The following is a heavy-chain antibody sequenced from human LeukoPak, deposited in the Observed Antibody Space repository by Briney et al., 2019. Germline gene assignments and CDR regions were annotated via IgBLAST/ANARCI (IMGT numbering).Heavy chain of an antibody. CDR2: ISSSVITV. Sequence: GGSLRLSCAASGFTFSSYEMNWVRQALGQGLEWVSHISSSVITVYYADSVKGRFTISRDNAKSSLYLQMNSLRAEDTAVYYCARRLPSGSYSIDYWGQGTLVTVSS. CDR3: ARRLPSGSYSIDY. D-gene: IGHD1-26*01. CDR1: GFTFSSYE. J-gene: IGHJ4*02. V-gene: IGHV3-48*03.